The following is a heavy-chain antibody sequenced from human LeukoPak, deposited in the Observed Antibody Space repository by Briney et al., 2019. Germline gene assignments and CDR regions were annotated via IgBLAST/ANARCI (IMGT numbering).Heavy chain of an antibody. J-gene: IGHJ4*02. D-gene: IGHD5-18*01. V-gene: IGHV3-30*18. CDR1: GFTFSSYG. CDR2: ISYDGSNK. CDR3: AKALPVDTAMVLDY. Sequence: PGGSLRLSCAASGFTFSSYGMHWVRQAPGKGLEWVAVISYDGSNKYYADSVKGRFTISRDNSKNTLYLQMNSLRAEDTAVYYCAKALPVDTAMVLDYRGQGTLVTVSS.